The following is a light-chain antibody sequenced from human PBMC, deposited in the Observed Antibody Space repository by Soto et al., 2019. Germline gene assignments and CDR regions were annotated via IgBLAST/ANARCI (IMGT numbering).Light chain of an antibody. CDR1: QSISSN. CDR3: HQYDDWPRT. J-gene: IGKJ1*01. Sequence: EIMMTQSPATLSVSPGERATLSCRASQSISSNLAWYQQKPGQAPRLLIYRASTRATGIPARFSGSGSGTEFTLTISSLQSEDFAIYYCHQYDDWPRTFGQGTKVEIK. V-gene: IGKV3-15*01. CDR2: RAS.